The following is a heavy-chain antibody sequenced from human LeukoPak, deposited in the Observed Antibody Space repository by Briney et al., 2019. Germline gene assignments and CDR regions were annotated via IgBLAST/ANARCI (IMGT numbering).Heavy chain of an antibody. D-gene: IGHD6-13*01. CDR1: GGSISSSSYY. CDR3: ARVTGYMTEDYFDY. CDR2: IYYSGST. J-gene: IGHJ4*02. Sequence: SETLSLTCTVSGGSISSSSYYWGWIRQPPGKGLEWIGSIYYSGSTNYNPSLKSRVTISVDTSKNQFSLKLSSVTAADTAVYYCARVTGYMTEDYFDYWGQGTLITVSS. V-gene: IGHV4-39*07.